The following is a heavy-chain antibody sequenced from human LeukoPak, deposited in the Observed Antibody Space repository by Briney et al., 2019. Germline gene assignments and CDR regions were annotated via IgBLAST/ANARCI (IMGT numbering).Heavy chain of an antibody. CDR3: ARDGTYTDYDPDFDI. CDR2: IKQDGSEK. CDR1: GLTFSRFW. D-gene: IGHD5-12*01. V-gene: IGHV3-7*04. J-gene: IGHJ4*02. Sequence: GGSLRLSCAASGLTFSRFWMSWVRQAPGKGLEWVANIKQDGSEKYYVDSVKGRFTISRDNAKNSLYLQMNSLRAEDTAVFYCARDGTYTDYDPDFDIWGQGTLVTVSS.